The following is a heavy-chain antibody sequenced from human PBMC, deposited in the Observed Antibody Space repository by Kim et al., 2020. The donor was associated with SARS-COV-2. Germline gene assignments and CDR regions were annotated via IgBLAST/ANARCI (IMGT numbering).Heavy chain of an antibody. J-gene: IGHJ6*02. V-gene: IGHV4-59*08. D-gene: IGHD3-16*01. CDR3: ARHLDASDPFYTLAY. Sequence: ETLSLTCSVSGASIDSLFWGWVRQTPEKGLEWIASIYYTGTPHYNPSLMSRVAISLDKSRNRFSLRLTSVTAADTATYFCARHLDASDPFYTLAYWGQGISVTVSS. CDR1: GASIDSLF. CDR2: IYYTGTP.